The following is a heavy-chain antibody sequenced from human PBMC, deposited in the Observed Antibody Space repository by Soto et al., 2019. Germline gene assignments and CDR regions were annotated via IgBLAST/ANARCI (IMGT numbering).Heavy chain of an antibody. CDR2: ISSSSSTI. V-gene: IGHV3-48*01. Sequence: GGSLRLSCAASGFTFSSYSMNWVRQAPGKGLEWVSYISSSSSTIYYADSVKGRFTISRDNAKNSLYLQMNSLRAEDTAVYYCARLYIQLEPKNSLGAGYYYYMDVWGKGTTVTVSS. CDR3: ARLYIQLEPKNSLGAGYYYYMDV. D-gene: IGHD1-1*01. CDR1: GFTFSSYS. J-gene: IGHJ6*03.